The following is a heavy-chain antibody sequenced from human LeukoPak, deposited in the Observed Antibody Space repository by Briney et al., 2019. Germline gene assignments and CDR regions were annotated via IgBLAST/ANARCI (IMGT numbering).Heavy chain of an antibody. V-gene: IGHV4-59*01. J-gene: IGHJ5*02. CDR3: ARGGWAVNWFDP. CDR1: GGSISSYY. D-gene: IGHD3-16*01. CDR2: IYYSGST. Sequence: PSETLSLTCTVSGGSISSYYWSWIRQPPGKGLEWIGYIYYSGSTNYNPSLKSRVTISVDTSKNQFSLKLSSATAADTAVYYCARGGWAVNWFDPWGQGTLVTVSS.